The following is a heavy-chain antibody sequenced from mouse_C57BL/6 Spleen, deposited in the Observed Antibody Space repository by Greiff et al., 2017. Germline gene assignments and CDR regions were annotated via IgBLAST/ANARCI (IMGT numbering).Heavy chain of an antibody. Sequence: QVQLKESGPELVKPGASVKISCKASGYAFSSSWMNWVKQRPGKGLEWIGRIYPGDGDTNYNGKFKGKATLTADKSSSTAYMQLSSLTSEDSAVYFCARSRDYDEFAYWGQGTLVTVSA. CDR1: GYAFSSSW. D-gene: IGHD2-4*01. V-gene: IGHV1-82*01. J-gene: IGHJ3*01. CDR3: ARSRDYDEFAY. CDR2: IYPGDGDT.